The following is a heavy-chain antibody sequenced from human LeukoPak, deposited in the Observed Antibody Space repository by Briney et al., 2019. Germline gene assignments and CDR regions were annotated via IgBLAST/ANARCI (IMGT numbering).Heavy chain of an antibody. CDR2: IYFSGST. CDR3: ARGHAFEI. J-gene: IGHJ3*02. CDR1: GGSISSYY. Sequence: SETLSLTCTVSGGSISSYYWSWIRQPPGKGLEWIGYIYFSGSTNYNPSVKSRVTMSVDTSKNQFSLKLSSVTAADTAVYYCARGHAFEIWSQGTMVTVSS. V-gene: IGHV4-59*01.